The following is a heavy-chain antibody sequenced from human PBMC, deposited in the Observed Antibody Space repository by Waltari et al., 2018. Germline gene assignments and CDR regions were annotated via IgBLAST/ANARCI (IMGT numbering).Heavy chain of an antibody. CDR1: GFTFNNYA. CDR3: VKETAYGYYFDN. J-gene: IGHJ4*02. D-gene: IGHD3-10*01. Sequence: EVQLLASGGGLIPPGGSLTLSCSASGFTFNNYAMNWIRQAPGKGLEWVSGMYSGGGAYYADSVKGRFTISRDNSKNTLYLQMSRLRLEDTAVYYCVKETAYGYYFDNWGQGTLVSVSS. CDR2: MYSGGGA. V-gene: IGHV3-23*03.